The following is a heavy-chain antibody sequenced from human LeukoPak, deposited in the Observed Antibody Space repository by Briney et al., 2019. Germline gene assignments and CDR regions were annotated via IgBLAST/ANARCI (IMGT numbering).Heavy chain of an antibody. Sequence: GGSLRLSCAASGFTFSSYSMNWVRQAPGKGLEWVSSISSSSSYIYYADSVKGRFTISRDNAKNSLYLQMNSLRAEDTAVYYCARWLQLFGPHTLGAFDIWGQGTMVTVSS. V-gene: IGHV3-21*01. CDR2: ISSSSSYI. CDR3: ARWLQLFGPHTLGAFDI. CDR1: GFTFSSYS. J-gene: IGHJ3*02. D-gene: IGHD5-24*01.